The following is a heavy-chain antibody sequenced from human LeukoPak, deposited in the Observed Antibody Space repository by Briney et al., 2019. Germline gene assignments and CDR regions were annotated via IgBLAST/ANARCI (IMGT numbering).Heavy chain of an antibody. D-gene: IGHD5-12*01. CDR1: GFTVSSNY. Sequence: GGPLSLSCAASGFTVSSNYMSWVRQAPGKGREWVSIIYSCGSTYYADSVKGRLTISRDNSKNTLYLQMNSLRAEDTAVYYCAVDIVATRDDYWGQGTLVTVSS. CDR3: AVDIVATRDDY. J-gene: IGHJ4*02. V-gene: IGHV3-66*01. CDR2: IYSCGST.